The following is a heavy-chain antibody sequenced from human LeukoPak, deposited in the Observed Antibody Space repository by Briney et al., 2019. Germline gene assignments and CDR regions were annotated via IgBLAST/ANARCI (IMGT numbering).Heavy chain of an antibody. J-gene: IGHJ4*02. Sequence: PGGSLRLSCAASGFTFSSYAMSWVRQAPGKGLEWVSAISGSGGSTYYADSVKGRFTISRDNSKNTLYLQMNSLRAEDTAVYYCARGEKAYDSSGYLFDYWGQGTLVTVSS. V-gene: IGHV3-23*01. CDR2: ISGSGGST. D-gene: IGHD3-22*01. CDR3: ARGEKAYDSSGYLFDY. CDR1: GFTFSSYA.